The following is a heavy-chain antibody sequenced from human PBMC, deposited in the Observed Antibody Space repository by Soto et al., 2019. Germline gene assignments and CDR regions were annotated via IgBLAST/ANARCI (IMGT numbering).Heavy chain of an antibody. CDR3: ATSQKGYNLNYFDQ. CDR1: GASISGSYYY. D-gene: IGHD1-20*01. V-gene: IGHV4-39*01. J-gene: IGHJ4*02. CDR2: VFYTGFT. Sequence: PSETLSLTCAVSGASISGSYYYWAWLRQSPGKGPEWIGSVFYTGFTSYNPSLESRVSVSVDTSKSQFSLKLSAVTAADTAVYYCATSQKGYNLNYFDQWGQGALVTVSS.